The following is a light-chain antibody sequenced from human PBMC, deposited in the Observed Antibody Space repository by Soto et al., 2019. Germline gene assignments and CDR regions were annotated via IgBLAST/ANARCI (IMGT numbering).Light chain of an antibody. CDR2: EGT. CDR1: SSDFGTYNL. CDR3: CSYAGSWV. Sequence: QSALTQPASVSGSPGQSITISCTGTSSDFGTYNLVSWYQQHPDKAPKLMIYEGTKRPSGVSNRFSGSKSGDTASLTISGLQAEDEAHYFCCSYAGSWVFGGGTKVTVL. V-gene: IGLV2-23*01. J-gene: IGLJ3*02.